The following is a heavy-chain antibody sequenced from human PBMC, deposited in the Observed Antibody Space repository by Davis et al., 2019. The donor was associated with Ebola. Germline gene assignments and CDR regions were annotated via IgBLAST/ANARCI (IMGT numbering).Heavy chain of an antibody. V-gene: IGHV1-18*01. J-gene: IGHJ6*02. CDR2: ISAYNGNT. CDR1: GYTFTSYG. Sequence: ASVKVSCKASGYTFTSYGISWVRQAPGQGLEWLGWISAYNGNTNYAQKLQGRVTMTTDTSTSTAYMELRSLRSDDTAVYYCARLRFLEWLFSSMDVWGQGTTVTVSS. CDR3: ARLRFLEWLFSSMDV. D-gene: IGHD3-3*01.